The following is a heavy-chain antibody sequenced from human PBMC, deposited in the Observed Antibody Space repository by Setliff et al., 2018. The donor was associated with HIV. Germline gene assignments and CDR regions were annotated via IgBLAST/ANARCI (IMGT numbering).Heavy chain of an antibody. Sequence: SETLSLTCSVSGASLQSYYWSWIRQPAGKGLQWIGRIYYVGWSKYNPPLEDRVTMSVDTSKNQFSLKLSSVTAADTAIYYCARTYSSNWYIDYWGQGTLVTVSS. CDR2: IYYVGWS. V-gene: IGHV4-4*07. J-gene: IGHJ4*02. CDR3: ARTYSSNWYIDY. CDR1: GASLQSYY. D-gene: IGHD6-13*01.